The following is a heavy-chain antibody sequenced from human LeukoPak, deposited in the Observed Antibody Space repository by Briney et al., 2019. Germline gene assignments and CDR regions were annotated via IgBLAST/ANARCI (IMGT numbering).Heavy chain of an antibody. Sequence: PSETLSLTCTVSGGSISSSSYYWGWIRQPPGEGLEWIGSIYYSGSTYYNPSLKSRVTISVDTSKNQFSLKLSSVTAADTAVYYCARISSSYGGRYYFDYWGQGTLVTVSS. D-gene: IGHD6-13*01. CDR2: IYYSGST. V-gene: IGHV4-39*01. J-gene: IGHJ4*02. CDR3: ARISSSYGGRYYFDY. CDR1: GGSISSSSYY.